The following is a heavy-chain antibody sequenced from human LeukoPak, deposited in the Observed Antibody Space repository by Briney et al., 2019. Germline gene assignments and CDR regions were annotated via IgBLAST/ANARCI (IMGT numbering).Heavy chain of an antibody. Sequence: GGSLRLSCAASGFIFSSYVMHWVRQAPGKGLEWVAVISYDGSNKYYTDSVKGRFTISRDNSKNTLYLQMNSLRAEDTAVYYCARDRPGISVAGALDYWGQGTLVTVSS. CDR2: ISYDGSNK. CDR3: ARDRPGISVAGALDY. D-gene: IGHD6-19*01. V-gene: IGHV3-30*03. CDR1: GFIFSSYV. J-gene: IGHJ4*02.